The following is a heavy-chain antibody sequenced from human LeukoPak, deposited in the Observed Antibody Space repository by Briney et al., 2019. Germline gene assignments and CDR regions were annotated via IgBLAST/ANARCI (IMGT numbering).Heavy chain of an antibody. CDR1: GFTFSSYW. CDR3: AKDSDYGDYEKGY. V-gene: IGHV3-7*03. CDR2: IKQDGSEK. Sequence: GGSLRLSCAASGFTFSSYWMSWVRQAPGKGLEWVANIKQDGSEKYYVDSVKGRFTISRDNAKNSLYLQMNSLRAEDTAVYYCAKDSDYGDYEKGYWGQGTLVTVSS. J-gene: IGHJ4*02. D-gene: IGHD4-17*01.